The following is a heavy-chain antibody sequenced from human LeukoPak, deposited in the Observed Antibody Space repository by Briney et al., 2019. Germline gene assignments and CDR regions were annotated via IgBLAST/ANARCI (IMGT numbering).Heavy chain of an antibody. V-gene: IGHV3-30*04. CDR3: ASDCGGDCYHFDF. J-gene: IGHJ4*02. Sequence: GGSLRLSCAASGFTFSSYAMHWVRQAPGKGLEWVAVISYDGSNKYYADSVKGRFTISRDNSKNTLYLQMNSLRAEDTAVYYCASDCGGDCYHFDFWGQGTLVTVSS. CDR1: GFTFSSYA. CDR2: ISYDGSNK. D-gene: IGHD2-21*02.